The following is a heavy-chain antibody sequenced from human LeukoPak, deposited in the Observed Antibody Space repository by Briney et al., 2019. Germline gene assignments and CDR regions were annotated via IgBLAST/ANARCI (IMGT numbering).Heavy chain of an antibody. CDR1: GYTFTGYY. Sequence: GASVKVSCKASGYTFTGYYMHWVRQAPGQGLEWMGWINPNSGGTNYAQKFQGRVTMTRDTSISTAYMELSGLRSDDTAVYYCAREPYDSGSFRTDYYYMDVWGKGTTVTISS. CDR3: AREPYDSGSFRTDYYYMDV. CDR2: INPNSGGT. J-gene: IGHJ6*03. D-gene: IGHD3-10*01. V-gene: IGHV1-2*02.